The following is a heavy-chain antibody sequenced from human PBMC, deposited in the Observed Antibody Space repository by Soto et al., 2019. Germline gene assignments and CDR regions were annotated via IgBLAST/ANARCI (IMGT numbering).Heavy chain of an antibody. CDR1: GFTLSNYE. CDR2: ISSSGSTT. D-gene: IGHD2-2*01. J-gene: IGHJ6*02. CDR3: ARDGGYCSSISCSGGDRYYYGMDV. V-gene: IGHV3-48*03. Sequence: GGSLRLSCAASGFTLSNYEVNWVRQAPGKGLEWVSYISSSGSTTYYADSVKGRFTISRDNAKNSLFLQMNSLRAEDTAVYYCARDGGYCSSISCSGGDRYYYGMDVWGQGTTVTVSS.